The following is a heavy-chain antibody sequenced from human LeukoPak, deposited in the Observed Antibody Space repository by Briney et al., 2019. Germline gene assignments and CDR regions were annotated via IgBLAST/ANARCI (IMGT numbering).Heavy chain of an antibody. CDR3: ARTVVRGVIISWFDP. Sequence: SETLSLTCTVSGGSISSYYWSWIRQPPGKGLEGIGYIYYSGSTNYNPSLKSRVTISVDTSKNQSSLKLSSVTAADTAVYYCARTVVRGVIISWFDPWGQGTLVTVSS. CDR2: IYYSGST. D-gene: IGHD3-10*01. J-gene: IGHJ5*02. CDR1: GGSISSYY. V-gene: IGHV4-59*01.